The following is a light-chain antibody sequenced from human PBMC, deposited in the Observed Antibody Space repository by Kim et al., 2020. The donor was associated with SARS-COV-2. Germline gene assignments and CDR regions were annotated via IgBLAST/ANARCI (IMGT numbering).Light chain of an antibody. J-gene: IGLJ2*01. Sequence: SLALGQTAKISCGGNNIGGKHVHWYQQRPGQAPVAVIYRNNNLPSGIPERFSGSNSGNAATLSISRVQVGDEAVYFCQVWDSNTVIFGGGTQLTVL. CDR3: QVWDSNTVI. CDR2: RNN. V-gene: IGLV3-9*01. CDR1: NIGGKH.